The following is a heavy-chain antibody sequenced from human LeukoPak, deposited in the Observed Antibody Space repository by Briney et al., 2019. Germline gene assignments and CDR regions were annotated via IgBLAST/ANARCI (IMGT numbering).Heavy chain of an antibody. V-gene: IGHV1-69*04. D-gene: IGHD2-15*01. CDR3: ARVPYCSGGSCLFDY. J-gene: IGHJ4*02. Sequence: GSSVKVSCKASGGTFSSYAISWVRQAPGQGLEWMGRIIPILGIANYAQKFQGRVTITADKSTSTAYMELSSLRSEDTAVYYCARVPYCSGGSCLFDYWGQGTLVTVSS. CDR2: IIPILGIA. CDR1: GGTFSSYA.